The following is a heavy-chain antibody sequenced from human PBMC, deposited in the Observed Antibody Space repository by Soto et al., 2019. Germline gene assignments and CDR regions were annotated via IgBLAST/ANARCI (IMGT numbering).Heavy chain of an antibody. D-gene: IGHD5-12*01. CDR1: GFTFSSYA. CDR3: ARVNPGYGNDY. J-gene: IGHJ4*02. Sequence: EVPLVESGGGLVQPGGSLRLSCAASGFTFSSYAMHWVRQAPGKGLEYVSAISSNGGSTYYANSVKGRFTISRDNSKNTLYLQMGSLRAEDMAVYYCARVNPGYGNDYWGQGTLVTVSS. V-gene: IGHV3-64*01. CDR2: ISSNGGST.